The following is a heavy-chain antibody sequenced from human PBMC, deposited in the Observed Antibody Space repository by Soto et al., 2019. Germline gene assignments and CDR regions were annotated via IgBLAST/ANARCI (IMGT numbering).Heavy chain of an antibody. V-gene: IGHV1-69*01. J-gene: IGHJ5*02. CDR1: GGTFSTYT. D-gene: IGHD2-15*01. CDR2: IIPIFGTA. CDR3: ARDLPRRLTYCSGGSCYHNWFDP. Sequence: SVKVSCKSSGGTFSTYTLAWVRQAPGQGLEWVGGIIPIFGTANYPQKFKGRVTITADESTSTAYMELSSLRSEDTAVYYCARDLPRRLTYCSGGSCYHNWFDPWGQGTLVTVSS.